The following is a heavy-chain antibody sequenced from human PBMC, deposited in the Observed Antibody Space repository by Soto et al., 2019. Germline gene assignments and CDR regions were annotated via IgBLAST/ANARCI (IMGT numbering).Heavy chain of an antibody. CDR1: GFTFSSYA. Sequence: GGSLRLSCAASGFTFSSYAMHWVRQAPGKGLEWVAVISYDGSNKYYADSVKGRFTISRDNSKNTLYLQMNSLRAEDTAVYYCARDWPRIAVAAPGYWGQGTLVTVSS. J-gene: IGHJ4*02. CDR2: ISYDGSNK. CDR3: ARDWPRIAVAAPGY. D-gene: IGHD6-19*01. V-gene: IGHV3-30-3*01.